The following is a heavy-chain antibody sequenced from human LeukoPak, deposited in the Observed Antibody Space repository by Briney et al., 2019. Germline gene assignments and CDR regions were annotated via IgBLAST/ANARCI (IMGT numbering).Heavy chain of an antibody. CDR1: GDSVSNYSAT. Sequence: SQTLSLTCALSGDSVSNYSATWNWIRQSPSRGLEWLGRTCYRSKWYNDYAVSVKSRITINPDTSKNQFSLQLNSVTPEDTAVYYCARDKRGSAASGLLDYWGQGTLATVSS. V-gene: IGHV6-1*01. CDR3: ARDKRGSAASGLLDY. D-gene: IGHD2-15*01. CDR2: TCYRSKWYN. J-gene: IGHJ4*02.